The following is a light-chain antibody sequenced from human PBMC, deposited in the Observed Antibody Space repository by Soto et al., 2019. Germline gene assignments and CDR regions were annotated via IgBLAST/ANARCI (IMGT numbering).Light chain of an antibody. Sequence: IQFTPSPSSLSASVGDKVNVTCRASDDITNYLAWYQQKAGKAPKLLIYDASTLYSGVPSRFSGSGSGTDFTLTISSLQPEDSATYYCQHLNSYPRTFGHGTKVDIK. V-gene: IGKV1-9*01. J-gene: IGKJ1*01. CDR2: DAS. CDR1: DDITNY. CDR3: QHLNSYPRT.